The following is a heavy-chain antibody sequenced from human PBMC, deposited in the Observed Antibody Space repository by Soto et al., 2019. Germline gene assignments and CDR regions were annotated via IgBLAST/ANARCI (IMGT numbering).Heavy chain of an antibody. Sequence: QVQLDQSGAEVKKPGASVRVSCKASGFTLSGYGINWVRQAPGQGLEWMAWIGVYNGKTDYAEMLQGRVTLPTDTSTNTAYMELRRLRADDTAVYYGARVRTAHTGMDAWGQGATVTVSS. J-gene: IGHJ6*02. CDR1: GFTLSGYG. D-gene: IGHD1-1*01. V-gene: IGHV1-18*01. CDR2: IGVYNGKT. CDR3: ARVRTAHTGMDA.